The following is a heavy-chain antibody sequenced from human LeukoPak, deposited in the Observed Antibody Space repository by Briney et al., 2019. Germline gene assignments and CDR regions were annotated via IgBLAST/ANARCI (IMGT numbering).Heavy chain of an antibody. Sequence: GGSLRLSCAASGFTFSSYAMSWVRQAPGKGLEWVSAISGSGGSTYYADSVKGRFTISGDNSKNTLYLQMNSLRAEDTAVYYCAKHFRNYNGETYYFDYWGQGTLVTVSS. V-gene: IGHV3-23*01. CDR2: ISGSGGST. CDR3: AKHFRNYNGETYYFDY. J-gene: IGHJ4*02. D-gene: IGHD4-17*01. CDR1: GFTFSSYA.